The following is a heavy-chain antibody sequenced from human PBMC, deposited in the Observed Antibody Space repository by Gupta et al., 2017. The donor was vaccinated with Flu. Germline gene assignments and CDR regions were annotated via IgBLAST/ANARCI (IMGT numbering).Heavy chain of an antibody. V-gene: IGHV3-11*06. CDR2: IGSGGNT. D-gene: IGHD3-9*01. CDR1: SVTLSDCH. Sequence: VQLVESGGDLVQQGGSLRLSCAAASVTLSDCHMSWVRQAPGRGLEWLSYIGSGGNTDYAESVRGRFTISRDNAKNTLYLQMNNLRDEDTAVYYCARDFDWAFQHWGQGILVTVSS. CDR3: ARDFDWAFQH. J-gene: IGHJ1*01.